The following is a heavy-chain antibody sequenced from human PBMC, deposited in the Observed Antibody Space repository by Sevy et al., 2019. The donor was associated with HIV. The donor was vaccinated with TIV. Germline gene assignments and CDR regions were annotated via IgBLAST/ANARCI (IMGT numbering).Heavy chain of an antibody. J-gene: IGHJ3*02. V-gene: IGHV4-59*08. CDR2: VYYTGGT. CDR3: ARRNDFDI. CDR1: GGSINSDH. Sequence: SETLSLTCTVSGGSINSDHWNLIRQPPGKGLEWIGYVYYTGGTNYNPSLKNRVTISVDRTKNQFSLKLTSVTAADTAVYYCARRNDFDIWGQGTMVTVSS.